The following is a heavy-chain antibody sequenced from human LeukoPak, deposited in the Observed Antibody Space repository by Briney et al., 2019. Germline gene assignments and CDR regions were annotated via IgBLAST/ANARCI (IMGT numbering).Heavy chain of an antibody. CDR1: GFTFSSYW. CDR2: IKQDGSEK. V-gene: IGHV3-7*04. J-gene: IGHJ3*02. D-gene: IGHD3-10*01. Sequence: PGGSLRLSCAASGFTFSSYWMSWVRQAPGKGLEWVANIKQDGSEKYYVDSVKGRFTISRDNAKSSLYLQMNSLRAEDTAVYYCARDRNHYYYGSGSYYRGGGPGAFDIWGQGTMVTVSS. CDR3: ARDRNHYYYGSGSYYRGGGPGAFDI.